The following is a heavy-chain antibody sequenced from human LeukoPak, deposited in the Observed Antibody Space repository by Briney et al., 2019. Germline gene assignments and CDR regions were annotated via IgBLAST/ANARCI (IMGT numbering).Heavy chain of an antibody. CDR1: GYTFISYG. CDR3: ARVLCSGGDCYSLFDY. D-gene: IGHD2-21*02. CDR2: VSGYNGNT. V-gene: IGHV1-18*01. Sequence: ASVKVSCKASGYTFISYGISWVRQAPGQGLEWMGWVSGYNGNTKYALNLQGRVTVTTDTSTSTAYMELRSLRSDDTAVYYCARVLCSGGDCYSLFDYWGQGTLVTVSS. J-gene: IGHJ4*02.